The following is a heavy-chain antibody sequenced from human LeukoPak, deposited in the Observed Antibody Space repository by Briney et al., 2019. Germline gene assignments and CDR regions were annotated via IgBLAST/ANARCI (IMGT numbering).Heavy chain of an antibody. Sequence: GASVKVSCKASGYTFTSYAMHWVRQAPGQRLEWMGWINAGNGNTKYSQKFQGRVTITRDTSASTAYMELSSLRSEDTAVYYCARDLQYSSSRYDAWGGAFDIWGQGTMVTVSS. CDR2: INAGNGNT. J-gene: IGHJ3*02. D-gene: IGHD6-13*01. V-gene: IGHV1-3*01. CDR3: ARDLQYSSSRYDAWGGAFDI. CDR1: GYTFTSYA.